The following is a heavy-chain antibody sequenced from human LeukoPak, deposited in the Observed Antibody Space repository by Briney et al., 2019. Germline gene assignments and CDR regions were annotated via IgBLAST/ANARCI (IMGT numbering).Heavy chain of an antibody. D-gene: IGHD3-10*01. Sequence: GGSLRLSCVASGFTFSSYGMNWVRQAPGKGLEWVAVISYDGTNKFYVDSLRGRFTISRDNSKNTPYLQMNSLRAEDTAVYYCAKDGYYGSGTYPDYWGQGTLVTVSS. J-gene: IGHJ4*02. V-gene: IGHV3-30*18. CDR1: GFTFSSYG. CDR2: ISYDGTNK. CDR3: AKDGYYGSGTYPDY.